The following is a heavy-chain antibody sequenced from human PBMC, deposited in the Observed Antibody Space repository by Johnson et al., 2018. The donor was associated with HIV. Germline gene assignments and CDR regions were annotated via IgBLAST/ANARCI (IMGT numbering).Heavy chain of an antibody. CDR2: IKLDGSDK. Sequence: VQLVESGGGLVQPGESLRLSCVVSGFTFGTYWMTWVRQAPCNGLEWVATIKLDGSDKYYLDSVKGRFTISRDNGRNSLYLQMNSLRAEDTAVYYCARKGDAFDIWGQGTKVTVSS. CDR3: ARKGDAFDI. V-gene: IGHV3-7*03. CDR1: GFTFGTYW. J-gene: IGHJ3*02.